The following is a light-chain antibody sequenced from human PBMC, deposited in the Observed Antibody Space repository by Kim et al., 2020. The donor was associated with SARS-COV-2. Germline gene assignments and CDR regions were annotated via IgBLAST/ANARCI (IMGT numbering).Light chain of an antibody. CDR1: SRDVGSYIL. V-gene: IGLV2-23*02. J-gene: IGLJ1*01. CDR2: EVG. Sequence: QSIAVADTGTSRDVGSYILVSSYQQRPNKAPRLMIDEVGIRPSGVSNRFSGCKSGNTATLTISGLQAEDEADYWCCSYAGSTSFDVFGTGTKVTVL. CDR3: CSYAGSTSFDV.